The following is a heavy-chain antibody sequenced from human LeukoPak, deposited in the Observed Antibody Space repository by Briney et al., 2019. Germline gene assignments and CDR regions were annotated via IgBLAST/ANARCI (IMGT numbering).Heavy chain of an antibody. Sequence: SETLSLTCAVYGGSFSGYYWSWIRQPPGKGLGWIGEINHSGSTNSNPSLKSRVTLSVDTSKNQFSLKLSSVTAADTAVYYCSSHGTGTYPIYNDYWGQGTLVTVSS. CDR3: SSHGTGTYPIYNDY. D-gene: IGHD3-10*01. V-gene: IGHV4-34*01. J-gene: IGHJ4*02. CDR2: INHSGST. CDR1: GGSFSGYY.